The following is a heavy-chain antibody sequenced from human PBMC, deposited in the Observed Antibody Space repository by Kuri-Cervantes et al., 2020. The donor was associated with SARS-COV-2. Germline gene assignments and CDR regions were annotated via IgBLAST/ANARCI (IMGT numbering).Heavy chain of an antibody. D-gene: IGHD7-27*01. CDR2: VNHNGGA. V-gene: IGHV4-34*01. CDR1: GGSLSGSY. CDR3: ARQGALSWGYYFDY. J-gene: IGHJ4*02. Sequence: GSLRLSCAIYGGSLSGSYWSWIRQSPGTRLEWIGEVNHNGGANYNPSLRSRVTISVDTSKNQFSLKLSSVTAADTAVYYCARQGALSWGYYFDYWGQGTLVTVSS.